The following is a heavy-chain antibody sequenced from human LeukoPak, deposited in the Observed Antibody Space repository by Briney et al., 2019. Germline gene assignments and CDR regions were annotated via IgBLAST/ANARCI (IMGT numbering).Heavy chain of an antibody. CDR2: IYYSGST. V-gene: IGHV4-39*01. CDR3: ARPAYYDSSGYYLSTSRFDP. D-gene: IGHD3-22*01. J-gene: IGHJ5*02. CDR1: GGSISSSSYY. Sequence: SETLSLTCTVSGGSISSSSYYWGWIRQPPGKGLEWIGSIYYSGSTYYNPSLKSRVTISVDTSKNQFSLKLSSVTAADTAVYYCARPAYYDSSGYYLSTSRFDPWGQGTLVTVSS.